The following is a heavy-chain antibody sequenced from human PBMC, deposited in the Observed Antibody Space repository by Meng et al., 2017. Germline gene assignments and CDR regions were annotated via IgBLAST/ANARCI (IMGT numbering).Heavy chain of an antibody. V-gene: IGHV3-30*04. CDR3: ACNYYDSSGYGDY. CDR2: ISYDGSNK. J-gene: IGHJ4*02. CDR1: GFTFSSYA. Sequence: GASLKISCAASGFTFSSYAMHWVRQAPGKGLEWVAVISYDGSNKYYADSVKGRFTISRDNSKSTLYLQMNSLRAEDTAVYYCACNYYDSSGYGDYWGQGTLVTVSS. D-gene: IGHD3-22*01.